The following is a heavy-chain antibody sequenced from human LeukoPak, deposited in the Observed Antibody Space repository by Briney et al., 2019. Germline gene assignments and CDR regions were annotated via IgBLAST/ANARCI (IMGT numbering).Heavy chain of an antibody. CDR3: ARGGYSYGYSPGDAYFDY. J-gene: IGHJ4*02. CDR1: GFTFSSYA. CDR2: IYSGGST. Sequence: GGSLRLSCAASGFTFSSYAMSWVRQAPGKGLEWVSVIYSGGSTYYADYVKGRFTISRDNSKSTLYLQMNSLRAEDTAVYYCARGGYSYGYSPGDAYFDYWGQGTLVTVSS. D-gene: IGHD5-18*01. V-gene: IGHV3-53*01.